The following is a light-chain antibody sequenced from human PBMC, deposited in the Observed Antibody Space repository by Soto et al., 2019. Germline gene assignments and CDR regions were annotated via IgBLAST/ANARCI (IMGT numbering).Light chain of an antibody. V-gene: IGLV2-8*01. Sequence: QSALTQPPSASGSPGQSVTISCTGTSSDIGGYKYVSWYQQHPGKASKVMIYEVSKRPSGVPDRFSGSKSGNTASLTVSGLQAEDEADYYCSSYAGTNNLVFGGGTKLTVL. CDR1: SSDIGGYKY. CDR2: EVS. CDR3: SSYAGTNNLV. J-gene: IGLJ2*01.